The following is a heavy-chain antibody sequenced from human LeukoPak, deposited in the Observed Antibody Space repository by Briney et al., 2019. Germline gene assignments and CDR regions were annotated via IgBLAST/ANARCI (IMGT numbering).Heavy chain of an antibody. CDR2: IYYSGST. V-gene: IGHV4-59*01. J-gene: IGHJ4*02. D-gene: IGHD5-18*01. Sequence: SETLSLTCTVSGGSISSYYWSWIRQPPGKGLEWIGYIYYSGSTNYNPSLKSRVTISVDTSKNQFSLKLSSVTAADTAVYYCARGGYSYGYEYDNWGQGTLVTVSS. CDR3: ARGGYSYGYEYDN. CDR1: GGSISSYY.